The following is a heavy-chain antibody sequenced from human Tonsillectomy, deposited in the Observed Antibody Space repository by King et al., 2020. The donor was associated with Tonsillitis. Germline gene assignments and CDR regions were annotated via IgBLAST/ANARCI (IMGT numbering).Heavy chain of an antibody. Sequence: DVQLVESGAEVKKPGESLRISCKVSGYSFTNFWINWVRQMPGKGLEWMGRIDPSDSYTNYSPSFQGHVTISVDKSITTAYLQWSSLKASETAIYYCASQEGRDGYRALDYWGQGTLVTVSS. D-gene: IGHD5-24*01. CDR2: IDPSDSYT. J-gene: IGHJ4*02. CDR1: GYSFTNFW. V-gene: IGHV5-10-1*01. CDR3: ASQEGRDGYRALDY.